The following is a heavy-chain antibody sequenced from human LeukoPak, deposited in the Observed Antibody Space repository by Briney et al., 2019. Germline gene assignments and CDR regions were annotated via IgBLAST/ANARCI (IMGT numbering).Heavy chain of an antibody. D-gene: IGHD3-22*01. J-gene: IGHJ4*02. CDR3: ARVHYDSSGYYYDY. CDR1: GFTFGIYA. V-gene: IGHV3-48*01. Sequence: GGSLRLSCAASGFTFGIYAMNWVRQAPGKGLEWVSYIGPSGSNIYYADSVKGRFTISRDNAKDSLYLQMNSLRAEDTAVYYCARVHYDSSGYYYDYWGQGTLVTVSS. CDR2: IGPSGSNI.